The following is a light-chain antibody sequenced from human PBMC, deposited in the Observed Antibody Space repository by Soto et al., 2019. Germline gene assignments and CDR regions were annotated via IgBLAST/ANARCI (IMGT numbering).Light chain of an antibody. CDR3: ATWYDRMNSL. CDR2: DSD. J-gene: IGLJ2*01. V-gene: IGLV1-44*01. CDR1: WSNIGINS. Sequence: QSVLTQPPSASGTPGQRVTISCSGSWSNIGINSVNWYQQVPGTAPKLLIHDSDQRPSGVPDRFTGSKSGTSASLAISGLQSEDEEDYYCATWYDRMNSLFGGGTKLTVL.